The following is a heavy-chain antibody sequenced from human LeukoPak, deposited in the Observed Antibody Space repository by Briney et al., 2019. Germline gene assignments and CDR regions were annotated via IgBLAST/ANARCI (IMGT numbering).Heavy chain of an antibody. D-gene: IGHD6-25*01. CDR3: ARRSTAALTYYFDY. J-gene: IGHJ4*02. V-gene: IGHV1-69*05. Sequence: SVKVSCKASGGTFSSYAISWVRQAPGQGLEWMGGIIPIFGTANYAQKFQGRVTMTRDTSISTAYMEVSRLRCDDTALYYCARRSTAALTYYFDYWGQGTLVTVSS. CDR2: IIPIFGTA. CDR1: GGTFSSYA.